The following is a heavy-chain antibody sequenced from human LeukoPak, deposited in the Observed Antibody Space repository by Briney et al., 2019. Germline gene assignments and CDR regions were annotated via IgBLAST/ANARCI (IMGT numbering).Heavy chain of an antibody. CDR3: ARDNYYDSSGKDV. CDR1: GYSISSGYY. CDR2: IYHSGST. J-gene: IGHJ6*04. Sequence: SETLSLTCTVSGYSISSGYYWGWIRQPPGKGLEWIGSIYHSGSTYYNPSLKSRVTISVDTSKNQFSLKLSSVTAADTAVYYCARDNYYDSSGKDVWGKGTTVTVSS. D-gene: IGHD3-22*01. V-gene: IGHV4-38-2*02.